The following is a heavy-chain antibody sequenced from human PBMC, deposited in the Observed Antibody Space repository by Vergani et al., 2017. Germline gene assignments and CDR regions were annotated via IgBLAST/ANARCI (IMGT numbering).Heavy chain of an antibody. Sequence: QVTLRESGPALVKPTQTLTLTCTFSGFSLSTSGMCVSWIRQPPGKALEWLTCIDWVDDKYYSTSLKTRLTISKDTSKNQEVLTMTNMDPVDTATYYFARTGDSYSKAFDYWGQGTLVTVSS. CDR2: IDWVDDK. J-gene: IGHJ4*02. CDR3: ARTGDSYSKAFDY. D-gene: IGHD5-18*01. CDR1: GFSLSTSGMC. V-gene: IGHV2-70*15.